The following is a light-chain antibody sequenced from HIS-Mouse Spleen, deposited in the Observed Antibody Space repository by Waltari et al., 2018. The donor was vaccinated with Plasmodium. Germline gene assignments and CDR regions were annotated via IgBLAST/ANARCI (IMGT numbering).Light chain of an antibody. CDR3: YSTDSSGNHSRV. Sequence: SYELTQPPSVSVSPGQTARITCSGDALPKKYAYWYQQKSGQAPVLVIYEDSKRPSGIPGRFSGSSSGTMATLTSSGAQVEDEADYYCYSTDSSGNHSRVFGGGTKLTVL. V-gene: IGLV3-10*01. CDR2: EDS. J-gene: IGLJ3*02. CDR1: ALPKKY.